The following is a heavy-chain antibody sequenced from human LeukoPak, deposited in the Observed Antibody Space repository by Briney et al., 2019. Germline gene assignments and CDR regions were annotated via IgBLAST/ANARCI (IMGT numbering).Heavy chain of an antibody. Sequence: GASVKVSCKASGYTFTGYYMHWVRQAPGQGLEWMGWINPNSGGTNYAQKFQGRVTMTRDTSISTAYMELSSLRSEDTAVYYCARNPAPGSGVSMGYYYYYMDVWGKGTTVTVSS. CDR3: ARNPAPGSGVSMGYYYYYMDV. J-gene: IGHJ6*03. CDR2: INPNSGGT. D-gene: IGHD5-12*01. CDR1: GYTFTGYY. V-gene: IGHV1-2*02.